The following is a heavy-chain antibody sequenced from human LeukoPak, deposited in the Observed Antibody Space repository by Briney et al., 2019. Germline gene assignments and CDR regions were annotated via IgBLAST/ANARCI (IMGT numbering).Heavy chain of an antibody. V-gene: IGHV4-30-4*08. Sequence: SQTLSLTCTVSGGSIRSGDYYWRWIRQPAGKGLEWIGYIYYSGSTYYNPSLKSRVTISVDTSKNQFSLKLSSVTAADTAVYYCARNAHMDAFDIWGQGTMVTVSS. D-gene: IGHD1-1*01. CDR1: GGSIRSGDYY. CDR2: IYYSGST. J-gene: IGHJ3*02. CDR3: ARNAHMDAFDI.